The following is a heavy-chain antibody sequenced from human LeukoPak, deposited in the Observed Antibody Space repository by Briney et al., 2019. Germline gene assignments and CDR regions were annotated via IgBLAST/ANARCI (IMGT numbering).Heavy chain of an antibody. Sequence: SETLSLTCTVSGGSIRSSHWSWIRQPPGKGLEFIGYIYYSGTSNHNPSLKSRVTMSVDTSNNQFSLKLNSVTAADTAVYYCAKAAGYSTIYWFDPWGQGTLVTVSS. CDR3: AKAAGYSTIYWFDP. J-gene: IGHJ5*02. CDR1: GGSIRSSH. D-gene: IGHD6-13*01. CDR2: IYYSGTS. V-gene: IGHV4-59*01.